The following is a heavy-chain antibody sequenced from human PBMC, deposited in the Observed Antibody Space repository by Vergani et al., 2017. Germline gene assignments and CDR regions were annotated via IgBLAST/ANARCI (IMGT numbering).Heavy chain of an antibody. J-gene: IGHJ4*01. V-gene: IGHV3-23*01. CDR3: VKDAGSYENFFDS. CDR1: GFTFSTYA. D-gene: IGHD1-26*01. CDR2: LTGGGGST. Sequence: EVQLLESGGSLKQPGGSVRLSCAASGFTFSTYAMHWVRQAPGKGLEWVSALTGGGGSTYYADSFKGRCIISRDNSRDTLYLQMNSLRPEDTATDYCVKDAGSYENFFDSWCDGSLVTVFS.